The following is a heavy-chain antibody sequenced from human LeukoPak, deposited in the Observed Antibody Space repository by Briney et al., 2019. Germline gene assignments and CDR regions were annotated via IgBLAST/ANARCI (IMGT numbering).Heavy chain of an antibody. J-gene: IGHJ5*02. CDR3: ARDGAYGSGSYYNDAWFDP. CDR1: GFTFSAYA. V-gene: IGHV4-34*01. CDR2: INHSGST. D-gene: IGHD3-10*01. Sequence: GSLRLSCEASGFTFSAYAMTWVRQPPGKGLEWIGEINHSGSTNYNPSLKSRVTISVDTSKNQFSLKLSSVTAADTAVYYCARDGAYGSGSYYNDAWFDPWGQGTLVTVSS.